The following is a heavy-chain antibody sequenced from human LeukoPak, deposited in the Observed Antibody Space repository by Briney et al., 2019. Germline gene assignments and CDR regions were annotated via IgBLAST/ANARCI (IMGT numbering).Heavy chain of an antibody. CDR2: IIPILGIA. J-gene: IGHJ4*02. CDR3: TTYCSSTSCYDY. Sequence: SVKVSCKXSGGTFSSYTISWVRQAPGQGLEWMGRIIPILGIANYAQKFQGRVTITADKSTSTAYMELSSLRSEDTAVYYCTTYCSSTSCYDYWGQGTLVTVSS. D-gene: IGHD2-2*01. CDR1: GGTFSSYT. V-gene: IGHV1-69*02.